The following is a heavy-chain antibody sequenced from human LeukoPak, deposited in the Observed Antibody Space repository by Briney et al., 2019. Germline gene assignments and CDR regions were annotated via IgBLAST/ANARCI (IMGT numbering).Heavy chain of an antibody. J-gene: IGHJ4*02. CDR2: INSDGSST. CDR3: ASWAGNTQSDSWSGPFDY. Sequence: PGGSLRLSCAASGFTFSNYWMRWVRQAPGKGLVWVLRINSDGSSTSYADSVTGRFTISRDNAKNSLYLQMSSLRVEDTAVYYCASWAGNTQSDSWSGPFDYWGQGSLVTVSS. CDR1: GFTFSNYW. D-gene: IGHD3-3*01. V-gene: IGHV3-74*01.